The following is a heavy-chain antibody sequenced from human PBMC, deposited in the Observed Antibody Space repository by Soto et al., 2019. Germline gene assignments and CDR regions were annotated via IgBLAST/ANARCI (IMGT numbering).Heavy chain of an antibody. CDR3: ARGIMPRANDWYFDL. J-gene: IGHJ2*01. Sequence: QVQLQESGPGLVKPSETLSLTCTVSGGSISGGVHSWSWIRQPPGKGLEWIGHIFDSGSTYYNPSLKSRLTISVDTSKNQFSLRLSSVTAADTAVYYCARGIMPRANDWYFDLWGRGTLVTGSS. V-gene: IGHV4-30-4*01. CDR2: IFDSGST. D-gene: IGHD2-8*01. CDR1: GGSISGGVHS.